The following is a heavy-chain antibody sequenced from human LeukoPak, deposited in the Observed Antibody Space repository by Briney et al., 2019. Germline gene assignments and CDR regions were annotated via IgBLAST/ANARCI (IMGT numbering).Heavy chain of an antibody. CDR1: GYTFTGYY. CDR2: INPNSGGT. V-gene: IGHV1-2*02. CDR3: ARPSGSYGLEAFDI. D-gene: IGHD1-26*01. Sequence: GASVKVSCKASGYTFTGYYMHWVRQAPGQGLEWMGWINPNSGGTNYAQKFQGRVTMTRDTSIITAYMELIRLTSDDTAVYYCARPSGSYGLEAFDIWGQGTMVTVSS. J-gene: IGHJ3*02.